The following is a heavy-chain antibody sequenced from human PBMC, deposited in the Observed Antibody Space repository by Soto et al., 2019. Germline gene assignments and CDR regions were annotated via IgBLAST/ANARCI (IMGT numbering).Heavy chain of an antibody. CDR2: IYPGDSDT. V-gene: IGHV5-51*01. J-gene: IGHJ5*02. CDR1: GYSFTSYW. D-gene: IGHD6-6*01. Sequence: GSLKISCTGSGYSFTSYWIGWVRQMPGKGLEWMGIIYPGDSDTRYSPSFQGQVTISADKSISTAYLQWSSLKASDTAMYYCARADSSSSSGWFDPWGQGTLVTVSS. CDR3: ARADSSSSSGWFDP.